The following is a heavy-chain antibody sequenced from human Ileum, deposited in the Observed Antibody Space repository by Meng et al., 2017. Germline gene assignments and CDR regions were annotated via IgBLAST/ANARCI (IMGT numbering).Heavy chain of an antibody. V-gene: IGHV3-15*01. CDR2: IKSKTDGETT. CDR3: VTDICK. CDR1: GLTFSNAW. Sequence: GGSLRLSCAVSGLTFSNAWMTWVRQAPGKGLEWVGHIKSKTDGETTDYAAPVKGRFSISRDDSKNTLYLQMNSLKIEDTALYYCVTDICKWGQGTLVTVSS. J-gene: IGHJ4*02. D-gene: IGHD2/OR15-2a*01.